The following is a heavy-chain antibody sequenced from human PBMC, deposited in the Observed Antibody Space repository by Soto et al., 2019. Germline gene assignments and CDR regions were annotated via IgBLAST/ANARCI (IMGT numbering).Heavy chain of an antibody. CDR3: ARVDWFGELTIYYYYGMDV. V-gene: IGHV1-18*01. Sequence: QVQLVQSGAEVKKPGASVKVSRKASGYTFTSYGISWVRQAPGQGLEWMGWISAYNGNTNYAQKLQGRVTMTTDTSTSTAYMELRSLRSDDTAVYYCARVDWFGELTIYYYYGMDVWGQGTTVTVSS. J-gene: IGHJ6*02. CDR1: GYTFTSYG. CDR2: ISAYNGNT. D-gene: IGHD3-10*01.